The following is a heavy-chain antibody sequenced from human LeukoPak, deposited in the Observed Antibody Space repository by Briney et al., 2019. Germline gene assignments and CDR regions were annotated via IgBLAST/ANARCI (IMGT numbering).Heavy chain of an antibody. J-gene: IGHJ1*01. V-gene: IGHV3-11*04. CDR2: ISSSGSTI. Sequence: PGGSLRLSCAASGFTFSDYYMSWIRQAPGKGLEWVSYISSSGSTIYYAGSVKGRFTISRDNAKNSLYLQMNSLRAEDTAVYYCARVRDYYDSRGYYFEYFDHWGQGTLVTVSS. CDR3: ARVRDYYDSRGYYFEYFDH. CDR1: GFTFSDYY. D-gene: IGHD3-22*01.